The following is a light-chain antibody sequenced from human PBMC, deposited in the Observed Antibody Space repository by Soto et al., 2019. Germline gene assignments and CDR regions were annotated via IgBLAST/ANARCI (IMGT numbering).Light chain of an antibody. J-gene: IGLJ1*01. CDR1: SSDVGGHNH. Sequence: QSALTQPRSVSGSPGQSVTVSCTGTSSDVGGHNHVSWYQQHPGKAPKLMISDVNKRPSGVPDRFSGSKSGNTASLTISGLRAEDEADYYCCSFAGRIFVFGTGTKLTVL. CDR2: DVN. CDR3: CSFAGRIFV. V-gene: IGLV2-11*01.